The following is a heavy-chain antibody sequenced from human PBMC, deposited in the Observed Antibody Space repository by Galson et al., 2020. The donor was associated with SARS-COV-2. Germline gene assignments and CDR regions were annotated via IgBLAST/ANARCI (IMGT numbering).Heavy chain of an antibody. V-gene: IGHV3-15*01. CDR3: TTDDGVRGVILDYYYGMDV. D-gene: IGHD3-10*01. CDR1: GFTFSNAW. J-gene: IGHJ6*02. Sequence: TGGSLRLSCAASGFTFSNAWMSWVRQAPGKGLEWVGRIKSKTDGGTTDYAAPVKGRFTISRDDSKNTLYLQMNSLKTEDTAVYYCTTDDGVRGVILDYYYGMDVWGQGTTVTVSS. CDR2: IKSKTDGGTT.